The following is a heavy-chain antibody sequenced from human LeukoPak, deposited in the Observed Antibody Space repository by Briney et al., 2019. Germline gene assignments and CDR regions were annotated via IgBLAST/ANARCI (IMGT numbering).Heavy chain of an antibody. CDR1: GYTFTGYY. D-gene: IGHD6-19*01. V-gene: IGHV1-2*02. CDR3: ASTTRIAVAGTNLDY. J-gene: IGHJ4*02. CDR2: INPNSGRT. Sequence: ASVKVSCKASGYTFTGYYMHWVRQAPGQGLEWMGWINPNSGRTNYAQKFQGRVTMTRDTSISTAYMELSRLRSDDTAVYYCASTTRIAVAGTNLDYWGQGTLVTVSS.